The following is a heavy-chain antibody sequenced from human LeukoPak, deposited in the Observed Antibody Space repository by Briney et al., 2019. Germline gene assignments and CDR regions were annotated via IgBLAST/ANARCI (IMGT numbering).Heavy chain of an antibody. D-gene: IGHD2-21*02. V-gene: IGHV4-34*01. CDR2: INYSGST. CDR3: ARFVVVPASDSFDI. Sequence: SETLSLTCAVYGGSFSAYYWSWIRQPPGKGQEWIGEINYSGSTNYNPSLKSRVTISVDTSKNQFSLKLTSVTAADTAVYYCARFVVVPASDSFDIWGQGTMVTVSA. J-gene: IGHJ3*02. CDR1: GGSFSAYY.